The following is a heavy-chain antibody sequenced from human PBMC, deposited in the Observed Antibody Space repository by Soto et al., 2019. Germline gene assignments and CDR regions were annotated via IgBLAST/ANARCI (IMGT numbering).Heavy chain of an antibody. V-gene: IGHV1-18*01. CDR1: GYTFTSYG. CDR3: ARDISGYPFDY. J-gene: IGHJ4*02. CDR2: ISAYNGNT. D-gene: IGHD5-12*01. Sequence: ASVKVSCKASGYTFTSYGISWVRQAPGQGLEWMGWISAYNGNTNYAQKLQGRVTMTTDTSTSTAYMELSSLRSEDTAVYYCARDISGYPFDYWGQGTLVTVSS.